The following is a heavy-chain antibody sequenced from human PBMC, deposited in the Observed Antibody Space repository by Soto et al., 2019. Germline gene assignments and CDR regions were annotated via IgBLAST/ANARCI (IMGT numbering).Heavy chain of an antibody. D-gene: IGHD6-13*01. CDR2: IYYSGST. CDR3: ARWACGDYSNSWPWGGYFDY. V-gene: IGHV4-59*01. Sequence: QVQLQESGPGLVKPSETLSLTCTVSGGSISSYYWSWIRQRPGKGLEWIGYIYYSGSTNYNPSLKSRVSDAVVTTKNLSCLHRSSVTAPDSAVYKCARWACGDYSNSWPWGGYFDYWGQGTLVTVSS. J-gene: IGHJ4*02. CDR1: GGSISSYY.